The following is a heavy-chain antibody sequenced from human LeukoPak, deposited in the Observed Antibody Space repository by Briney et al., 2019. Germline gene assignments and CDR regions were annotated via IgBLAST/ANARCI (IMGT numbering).Heavy chain of an antibody. CDR3: ARFRGSSGPNDAFDI. D-gene: IGHD3-22*01. CDR2: IYPGDSDT. Sequence: GESLQISCKGSGYSFTSYWIGWVRQLPGKGLEWMGIIYPGDSDTRYSPSFQGQVTISADKSISTAYLQWSSLKASDTAMYYCARFRGSSGPNDAFDIWGQGTMVTVSS. V-gene: IGHV5-51*01. CDR1: GYSFTSYW. J-gene: IGHJ3*02.